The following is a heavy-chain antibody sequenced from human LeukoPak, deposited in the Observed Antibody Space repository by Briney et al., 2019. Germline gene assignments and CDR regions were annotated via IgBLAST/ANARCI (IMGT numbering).Heavy chain of an antibody. J-gene: IGHJ4*02. Sequence: ASVKVSCKDSGYTFTVYNMYCVRQTPEQRLEWMARINPSSGCTNYAQKFQGRVTMTRDTSISTAYMELSRLRSDDTAVYYCARLIAAAGRVRDYWGQGTLVTVSS. CDR2: INPSSGCT. D-gene: IGHD6-13*01. CDR1: GYTFTVYN. CDR3: ARLIAAAGRVRDY. V-gene: IGHV1-2*06.